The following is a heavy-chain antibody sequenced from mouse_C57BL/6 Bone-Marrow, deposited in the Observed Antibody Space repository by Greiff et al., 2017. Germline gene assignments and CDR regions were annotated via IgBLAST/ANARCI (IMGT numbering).Heavy chain of an antibody. Sequence: QVQLKQPGAELVMPGASVKLSCKASGYTFTSSWMHWVKQRPGQGLEWIGEIDPSDSYTNYNQKFKGKSTLTVDKSSSTAYMQLSSLTSEDSAVYYCARITTVVADAMDYWGQGTSVTVSS. D-gene: IGHD1-1*01. CDR3: ARITTVVADAMDY. CDR2: IDPSDSYT. J-gene: IGHJ4*01. V-gene: IGHV1-69*01. CDR1: GYTFTSSW.